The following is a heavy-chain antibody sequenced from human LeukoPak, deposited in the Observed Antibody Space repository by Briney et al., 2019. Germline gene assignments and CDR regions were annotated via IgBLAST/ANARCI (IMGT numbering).Heavy chain of an antibody. J-gene: IGHJ3*02. Sequence: PGGSLRLSRAASGFTFSSYAMSWVRQAPGKRLEWVSVISGSGGSTYYADSVKGRFTISRDNSKNTLYLQMNSLRAEDTAVYYCAKDGGYSSSSDAFDIWGQGTMVTVSS. CDR1: GFTFSSYA. CDR3: AKDGGYSSSSDAFDI. CDR2: ISGSGGST. V-gene: IGHV3-23*01. D-gene: IGHD6-6*01.